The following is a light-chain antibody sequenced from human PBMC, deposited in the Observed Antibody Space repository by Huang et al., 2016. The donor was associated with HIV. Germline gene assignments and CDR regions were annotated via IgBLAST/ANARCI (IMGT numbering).Light chain of an antibody. Sequence: DIQMTQSPSSLSASIGDRVTITCQASQDISNYLNWYQQKPGKAPKLLIYDASNLETGVPSRFSGSVSGTDFTFTISSLQPEDTATYYCQQYNNLPTFGQGTKLEIK. CDR1: QDISNY. CDR3: QQYNNLPT. CDR2: DAS. V-gene: IGKV1-33*01. J-gene: IGKJ2*01.